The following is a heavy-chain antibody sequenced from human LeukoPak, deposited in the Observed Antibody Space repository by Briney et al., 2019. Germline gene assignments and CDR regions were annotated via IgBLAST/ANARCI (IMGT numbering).Heavy chain of an antibody. D-gene: IGHD3-9*01. CDR3: AREGAWDYDILTGTNWFDP. V-gene: IGHV1-69*05. J-gene: IGHJ5*02. CDR2: IIPIFGTA. CDR1: GDTFSSYA. Sequence: SVKVSCKASGDTFSSYAISCVRQAPGQGLEWMGRIIPIFGTANYAQKFQGRVTITTDESTSTPYMELSSLRSEDTAGYCCAREGAWDYDILTGTNWFDPWGQGTLVTVSS.